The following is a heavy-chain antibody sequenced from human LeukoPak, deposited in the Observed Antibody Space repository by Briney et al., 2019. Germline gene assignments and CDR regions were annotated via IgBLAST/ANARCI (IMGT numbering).Heavy chain of an antibody. CDR1: GGSISSSSYY. V-gene: IGHV4-39*07. Sequence: SETLSLTCTVSGGSISSSSYYWGWIRQPPGKGLEWIGSIYYSGTTYYNPSLKSRVTISVDTSKNQFSLKLSSVTAADTAVYYCARASYSSGWSDYWGQGTLVTVSS. D-gene: IGHD6-19*01. J-gene: IGHJ4*02. CDR2: IYYSGTT. CDR3: ARASYSSGWSDY.